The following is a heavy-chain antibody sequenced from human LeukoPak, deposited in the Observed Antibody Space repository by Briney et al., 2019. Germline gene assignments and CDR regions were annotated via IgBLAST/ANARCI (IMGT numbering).Heavy chain of an antibody. CDR3: AKDFQWDQFFDY. D-gene: IGHD1-26*01. V-gene: IGHV3-11*01. J-gene: IGHJ4*02. CDR2: ISSSGSTI. Sequence: GGSLRLSCAASGFTFSDYYMSWIRQAPGKGLEWVSYISSSGSTIYYADSVKGRFTISRDNSKNSLYLQMNSLRTEDTALYYCAKDFQWDQFFDYWGQGTLVTVTS. CDR1: GFTFSDYY.